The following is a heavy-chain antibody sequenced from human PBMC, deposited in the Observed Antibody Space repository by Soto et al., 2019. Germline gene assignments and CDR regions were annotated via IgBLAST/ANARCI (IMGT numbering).Heavy chain of an antibody. CDR2: IYYSGST. D-gene: IGHD2-15*01. V-gene: IGHV4-31*03. J-gene: IGHJ4*02. CDR1: GCSINRGCYY. Sequence: TLSLTCNVSGCSINRGCYYWSLIRQHPGKGLEWIGYIYYSGSTYYNPSLKSRVTISADTSKNQFSLKLSSVTAPDTAVYYCARGQVVAEKHWGQGTLVTVSS. CDR3: ARGQVVAEKH.